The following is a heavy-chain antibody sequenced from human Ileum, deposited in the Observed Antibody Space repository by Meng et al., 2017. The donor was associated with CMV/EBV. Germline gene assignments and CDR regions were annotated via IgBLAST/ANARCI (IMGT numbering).Heavy chain of an antibody. CDR2: ISSSGSTI. CDR3: AREGAIYGSGSDYKDLDY. D-gene: IGHD3-10*01. Sequence: LSLTCTVSGDSISSYYWSWIRQTPGKGLGWVSYISSSGSTIYYADSVKDRFTISRDNAKNSRYLQMNSLRAEDTAVYYCAREGAIYGSGSDYKDLDYWGQGTLVTVSS. V-gene: IGHV3-11*04. CDR1: GDSISSYY. J-gene: IGHJ4*02.